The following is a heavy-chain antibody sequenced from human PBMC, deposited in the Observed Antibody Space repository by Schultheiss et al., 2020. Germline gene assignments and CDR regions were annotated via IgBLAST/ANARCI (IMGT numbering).Heavy chain of an antibody. CDR3: ARHEWLGGGSPLFDY. Sequence: SQTLSLTCTVSGGSISSGDYYWSWIRQPPGKGLEWIGYIYYSGSTNYNPSLKSRVTISVDTSKNQFSLKLSSVTAADTAVYYCARHEWLGGGSPLFDYWGQGTLVTVSS. D-gene: IGHD2-15*01. CDR2: IYYSGST. J-gene: IGHJ4*02. V-gene: IGHV4-30-4*01. CDR1: GGSISSGDYY.